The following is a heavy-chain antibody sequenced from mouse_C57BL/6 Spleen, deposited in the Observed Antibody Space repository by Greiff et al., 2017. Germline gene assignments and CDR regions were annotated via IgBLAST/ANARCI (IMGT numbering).Heavy chain of an antibody. CDR3: ARTGNWDWFAY. D-gene: IGHD4-1*01. V-gene: IGHV1-69*01. CDR2: IDPSDSYT. J-gene: IGHJ3*01. CDR1: GYTFTSYW. Sequence: QVQLQQPGAELVMPGASVKLSCKASGYTFTSYWMHWVKQRPGQGLEWIGKIDPSDSYTNYNQPFKGKSTLTVDKSSSTAYMQLSSLTSEDSAIYYCARTGNWDWFAYWGQGTLVTVSA.